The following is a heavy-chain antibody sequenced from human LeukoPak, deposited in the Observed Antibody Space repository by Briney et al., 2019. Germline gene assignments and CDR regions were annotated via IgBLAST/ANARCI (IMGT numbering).Heavy chain of an antibody. CDR3: ARGSSDYYDSSAFDY. J-gene: IGHJ4*02. Sequence: GGSLRLACAASGFTFSSYDMHWVRQATGKDLEWVSAIGTAGDPYYPGSVKGRFTISRENAKNSLYLQMNSLRAGDTAVYYCARGSSDYYDSSAFDYWGQGTLVTVSS. CDR2: IGTAGDP. V-gene: IGHV3-13*05. CDR1: GFTFSSYD. D-gene: IGHD3-22*01.